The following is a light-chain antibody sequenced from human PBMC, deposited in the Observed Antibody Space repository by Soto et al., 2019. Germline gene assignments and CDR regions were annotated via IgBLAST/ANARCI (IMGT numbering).Light chain of an antibody. V-gene: IGLV1-40*01. Sequence: QPVLTQPPSVSGAPGQRVTISCTGNSSNIGAGYDVQWYQQFPGTAPKLLMYANNNRPSGVPDRFSGSKSGTSASLAITGLQAEDEADYYCQSYDSSLSGSVFGGGTKVTVL. CDR2: ANN. J-gene: IGLJ2*01. CDR3: QSYDSSLSGSV. CDR1: SSNIGAGYD.